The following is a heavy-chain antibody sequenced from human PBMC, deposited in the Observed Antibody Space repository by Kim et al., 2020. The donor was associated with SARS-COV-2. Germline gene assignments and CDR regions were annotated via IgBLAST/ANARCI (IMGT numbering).Heavy chain of an antibody. V-gene: IGHV4-38-2*02. CDR3: ARRGRNWNLEG. D-gene: IGHD1-7*01. J-gene: IGHJ4*02. Sequence: SETLSLTCTVSGYSISSGYYWGWIRQPPGKGLEWIGSIYHSGSTYYNPSLKSRVTISVDTSKNQFSLKLSSVTAADTAVYYCARRGRNWNLEGWGQGTLVTVSS. CDR1: GYSISSGYY. CDR2: IYHSGST.